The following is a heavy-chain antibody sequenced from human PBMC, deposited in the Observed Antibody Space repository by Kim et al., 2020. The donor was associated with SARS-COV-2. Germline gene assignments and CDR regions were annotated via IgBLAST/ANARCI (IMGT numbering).Heavy chain of an antibody. J-gene: IGHJ4*02. CDR2: IYYSGST. Sequence: SETLSLTCSVSGGSISSSIYYWGWIRQPPGKGLEWIGSIYYSGSTYHNPSLKSRVTISVDTSKNQFSLKLSSVTAADTAVYYCAVANTPSRGSYYVYWGQGTLVTVSS. D-gene: IGHD3-16*01. CDR1: GGSISSSIYY. CDR3: AVANTPSRGSYYVY. V-gene: IGHV4-39*01.